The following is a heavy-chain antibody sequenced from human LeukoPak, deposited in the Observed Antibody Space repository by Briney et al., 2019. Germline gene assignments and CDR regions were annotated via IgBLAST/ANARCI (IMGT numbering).Heavy chain of an antibody. Sequence: PGGSLRLSCAASGFTFSSSAMHWVRQAPGKGLEWVAVISYDGSNKYYADSVKGRFTISRDNSKNTLYLQMNSLRAEDTAVYYYARDRVAARAYYFDYWGQGTLVTVSA. D-gene: IGHD2-15*01. CDR2: ISYDGSNK. CDR3: ARDRVAARAYYFDY. J-gene: IGHJ4*02. V-gene: IGHV3-30-3*01. CDR1: GFTFSSSA.